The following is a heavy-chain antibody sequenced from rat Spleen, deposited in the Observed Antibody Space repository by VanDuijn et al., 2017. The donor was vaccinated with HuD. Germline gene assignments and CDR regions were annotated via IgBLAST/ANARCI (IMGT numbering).Heavy chain of an antibody. CDR1: GFTFSDYG. V-gene: IGHV5-29*01. J-gene: IGHJ2*01. D-gene: IGHD1-9*01. CDR3: VRHGYTRYYFDY. Sequence: EVQMVESGGGLVQPGRSLKLSCAASGFTFSDYGMAWVRQAPTKGLEWVATISYDGSSTYYRDSVKGRFTISRDNAKSSLYLQMDSLRSGDTATYYCVRHGYTRYYFDYWGQGVMVTVSS. CDR2: ISYDGSST.